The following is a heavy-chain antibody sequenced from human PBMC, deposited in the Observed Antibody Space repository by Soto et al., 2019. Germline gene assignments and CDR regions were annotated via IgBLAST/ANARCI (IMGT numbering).Heavy chain of an antibody. CDR3: ARAPYCSSTSCYEGYYYYGMDV. CDR2: INSDGSST. CDR1: GFIVSDTY. J-gene: IGHJ6*02. Sequence: GGSLRLSCTASGFIVSDTYVNWVRQAPGKGLAWVSRINSDGSSTSYADSVKGRFTISRDNAKNTLYLQMNSLRAEDTAVYYCARAPYCSSTSCYEGYYYYGMDVWGQGTTVTVSS. V-gene: IGHV3-74*01. D-gene: IGHD2-2*01.